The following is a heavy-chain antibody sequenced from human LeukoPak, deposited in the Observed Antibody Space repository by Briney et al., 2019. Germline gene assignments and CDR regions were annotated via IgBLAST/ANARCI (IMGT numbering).Heavy chain of an antibody. J-gene: IGHJ4*02. CDR1: GFTFTSSA. CDR3: AASLGELSYIDY. CDR2: IVVGSGNT. Sequence: SVKVSCRASGFTFTSSAVQWVRQARGQRLEWIGWIVVGSGNTNYAQKFQERVTITRDMSTSTAYMELSSLRSEDTAVYYCAASLGELSYIDYWGQGTLVTVSS. D-gene: IGHD3-16*02. V-gene: IGHV1-58*01.